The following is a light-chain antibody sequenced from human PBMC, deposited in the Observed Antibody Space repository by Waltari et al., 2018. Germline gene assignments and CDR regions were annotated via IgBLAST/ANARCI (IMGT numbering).Light chain of an antibody. CDR3: NSRDSSGTRVL. CDR1: TPTHYY. CDR2: GND. J-gene: IGLJ2*01. V-gene: IGLV3-19*01. Sequence: SSELTQAPAVSVALGQTVRITRQGDTPTHYYPNSYQQKPGQSPLLVIYGNDTRPSGIPDRFSGSRSENTGALTITGVQAEDEADYYCNSRDSSGTRVLFGGGTKLTVL.